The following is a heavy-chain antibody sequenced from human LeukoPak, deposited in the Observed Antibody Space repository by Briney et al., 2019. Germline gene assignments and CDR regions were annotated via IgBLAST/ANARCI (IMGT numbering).Heavy chain of an antibody. J-gene: IGHJ4*02. Sequence: GESLKISCKGSGYRFTSYWIGWVRQMPGKGLEWTGIIYPGDSDTRYSPSFQGQVTISADKSISTAYLQWSSLKASDTAMYYCARLLSITIFGLDYWGQGTLVTVSS. D-gene: IGHD3-3*01. CDR3: ARLLSITIFGLDY. CDR2: IYPGDSDT. CDR1: GYRFTSYW. V-gene: IGHV5-51*01.